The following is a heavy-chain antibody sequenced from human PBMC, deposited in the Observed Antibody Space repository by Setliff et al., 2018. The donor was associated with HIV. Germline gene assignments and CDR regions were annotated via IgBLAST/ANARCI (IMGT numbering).Heavy chain of an antibody. Sequence: KTSETLSLTCTVSGGSISSTTYWGWIRQSPGAGLEWIGNINFSGDTYNNPSLKGRVTISLDSSKNQFSLNLTSVTAADTAVYYCARTPYGEQSHFHHWGQGTLVTVSS. CDR3: ARTPYGEQSHFHH. CDR2: INFSGDT. D-gene: IGHD4-17*01. J-gene: IGHJ4*02. V-gene: IGHV4-39*07. CDR1: GGSISSTTY.